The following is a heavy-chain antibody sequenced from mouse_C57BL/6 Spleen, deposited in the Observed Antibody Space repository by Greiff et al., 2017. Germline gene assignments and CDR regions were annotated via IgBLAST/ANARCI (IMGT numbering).Heavy chain of an antibody. Sequence: QVQLKQPGAELVRPGTSVKLSCKASGYTFTSYWMHWVKQRPGQGLEWIGVIDPSDSYTNYNQKFKGKATLTVDTSSSTAYMQLSSLTSEDSAVYYCARSDPDAMDYWGQGTSVTVSS. CDR3: ARSDPDAMDY. V-gene: IGHV1-59*01. J-gene: IGHJ4*01. CDR1: GYTFTSYW. CDR2: IDPSDSYT.